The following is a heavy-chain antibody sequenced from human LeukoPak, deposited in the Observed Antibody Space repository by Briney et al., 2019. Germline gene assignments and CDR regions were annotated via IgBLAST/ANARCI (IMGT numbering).Heavy chain of an antibody. CDR3: ARDVQVATIYPLDY. D-gene: IGHD5-12*01. CDR2: ISSSSSYI. CDR1: GFTFSTYS. Sequence: GGSLRLSCAASGFTFSTYSMNWVRQAPGKGLEWVSSISSSSSYIYYADSVKGRFTISRDNAKNSLYLQMNSLRAEDTAVYYCARDVQVATIYPLDYWGQGTLVTVSS. J-gene: IGHJ4*02. V-gene: IGHV3-21*01.